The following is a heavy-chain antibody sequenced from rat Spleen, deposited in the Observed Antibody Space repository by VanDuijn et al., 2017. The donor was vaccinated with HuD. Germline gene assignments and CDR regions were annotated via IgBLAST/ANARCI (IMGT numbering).Heavy chain of an antibody. CDR3: TTEDNSGSDY. D-gene: IGHD4-3*01. J-gene: IGHJ2*01. Sequence: EVQLVESGGGLVQPGRSLKLSCEASGFTFSNYGMHWIRQAPGKGLEWVSSISSDGGYTYYPDSVKGRFTISRDNAKSTLYLQMDSLRSEDTATYYCTTEDNSGSDYWGQGVMVTVSS. CDR2: ISSDGGYT. V-gene: IGHV5-19*01. CDR1: GFTFSNYG.